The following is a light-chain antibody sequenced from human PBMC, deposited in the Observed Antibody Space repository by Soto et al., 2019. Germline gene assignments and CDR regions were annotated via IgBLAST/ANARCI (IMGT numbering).Light chain of an antibody. J-gene: IGLJ3*02. CDR1: ISDVGGYNY. V-gene: IGLV2-14*01. CDR3: SSYTSISTVV. CDR2: DVN. Sequence: QSVLTQPASVSGSPGQSIAVSCTGTISDVGGYNYVSWYQQHPGKAPKLIIYDVNNRPSGVSDRFSGSKSGNTASLTISGLQAEDEADYYCSSYTSISTVVFGGGTKLTVL.